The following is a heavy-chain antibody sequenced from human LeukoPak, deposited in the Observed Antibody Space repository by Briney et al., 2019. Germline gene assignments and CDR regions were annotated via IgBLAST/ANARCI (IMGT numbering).Heavy chain of an antibody. V-gene: IGHV1-2*02. CDR3: ARGRDYSGVTSNWFDP. D-gene: IGHD2-21*01. CDR1: GYIFTNYY. J-gene: IGHJ5*02. Sequence: GASVKVSCKTSGYIFTNYYIHWVRQAPGQGLEWMGGINPDSGGTNYAQKFQGRVTMTRDASISTAYMELSRLRSDDTAVYYCARGRDYSGVTSNWFDPWGQGTLVTVSS. CDR2: INPDSGGT.